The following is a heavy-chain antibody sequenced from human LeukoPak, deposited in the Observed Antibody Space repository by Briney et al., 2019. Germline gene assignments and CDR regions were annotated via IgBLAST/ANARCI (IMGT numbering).Heavy chain of an antibody. CDR1: GFTFSDYA. J-gene: IGHJ4*02. V-gene: IGHV3-64*01. CDR2: ISSNGGSI. Sequence: PGGSLRLSCAASGFTFSDYAMHWVRQAPGKELEYVSAISSNGGSIHYANSVKGRFTISRDNSKNTLYLQMNSLRAEDTAVYYCASSTYDSKLRWPLYYFDYWGQGTLVTVSS. CDR3: ASSTYDSKLRWPLYYFDY. D-gene: IGHD5-24*01.